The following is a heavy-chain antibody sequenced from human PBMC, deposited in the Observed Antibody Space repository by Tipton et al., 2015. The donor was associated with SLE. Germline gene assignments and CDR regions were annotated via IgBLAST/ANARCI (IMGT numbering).Heavy chain of an antibody. V-gene: IGHV4-59*03. Sequence: TLSLTCSVSGGSISSSYWSWIRQPPGKGLEWIGYIHYSGSTSYNPSLKSRVTMTIDTSKNQFSLELRSVTAADTAVYYCARHIDCINHRCYSPWFDPWGQGTLVTVSS. CDR1: GGSISSSY. J-gene: IGHJ5*02. CDR2: IHYSGST. CDR3: ARHIDCINHRCYSPWFDP. D-gene: IGHD2-15*01.